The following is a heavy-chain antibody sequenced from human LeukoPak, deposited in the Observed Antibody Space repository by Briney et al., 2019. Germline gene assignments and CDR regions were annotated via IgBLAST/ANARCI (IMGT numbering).Heavy chain of an antibody. Sequence: SETLSLTCTVSGGSISSSSYYWGWIRQPPGKGLEWIGSIYYSGSTYYNPSLKSRVTISVDTSKNQFSLKLSSVTAADTAVYYCARVLDYRFDNWGQGTLVTVSS. V-gene: IGHV4-39*07. CDR1: GGSISSSSYY. CDR3: ARVLDYRFDN. J-gene: IGHJ4*02. CDR2: IYYSGST. D-gene: IGHD3-16*02.